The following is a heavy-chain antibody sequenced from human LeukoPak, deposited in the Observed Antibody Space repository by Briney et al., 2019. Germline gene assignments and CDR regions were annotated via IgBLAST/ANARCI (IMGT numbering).Heavy chain of an antibody. CDR1: GGTFSSYA. J-gene: IGHJ3*02. V-gene: IGHV1-69*04. CDR3: AKGAVTKKIVGAFDI. CDR2: IIPILGIA. D-gene: IGHD4-17*01. Sequence: GASVKVSCKASGGTFSSYAISWVRQAPGQGLEWMGRIIPILGIANYAQKFQGRVTITADKSTSTAYMELSSLRAEDTALYYCAKGAVTKKIVGAFDIWGRGTMVTVSS.